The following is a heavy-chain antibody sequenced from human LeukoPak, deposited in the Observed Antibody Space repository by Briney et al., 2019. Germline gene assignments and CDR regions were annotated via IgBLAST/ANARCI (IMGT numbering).Heavy chain of an antibody. V-gene: IGHV3-30*02. CDR3: ARSAGLRYFDWLARVFYFDY. CDR1: GFTLSSYG. J-gene: IGHJ4*02. D-gene: IGHD3-9*01. Sequence: GGSLRLSCAASGFTLSSYGMHWVRQAPGKGLEWVAFIRYDGSNKYYADSVKGRFTISRDNSKNTLYLQMNSLRAEDTAVYYCARSAGLRYFDWLARVFYFDYWGQGTLVTVSS. CDR2: IRYDGSNK.